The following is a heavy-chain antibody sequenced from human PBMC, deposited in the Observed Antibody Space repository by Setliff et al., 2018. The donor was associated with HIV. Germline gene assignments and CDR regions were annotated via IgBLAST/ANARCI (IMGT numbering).Heavy chain of an antibody. CDR3: ASTMVRGVIIPLYFQN. D-gene: IGHD3-10*01. CDR2: ISSSSSTI. Sequence: PGGSLRLSCAASGFTFSSYSMNWVRQAPGKGLEWVSYISSSSSTIYYADSVKGRLTISRYNAKNSLYLQMNSLRAEDTAVYYCASTMVRGVIIPLYFQNWGQGTLGTASA. CDR1: GFTFSSYS. J-gene: IGHJ1*01. V-gene: IGHV3-48*04.